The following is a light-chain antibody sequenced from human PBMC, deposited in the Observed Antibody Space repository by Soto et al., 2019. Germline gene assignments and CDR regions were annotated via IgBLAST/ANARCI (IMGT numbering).Light chain of an antibody. Sequence: EIVLTQSPATLSLSPGERATLSCRASQTVSSSLAWYQQKPGQAPRLLIYEASNRATGIPARFSGSGSGADFTLTIDNLEPEDFAIYYCQQRSKWPPITFGQGTRREIK. CDR1: QTVSSS. V-gene: IGKV3-11*01. CDR2: EAS. CDR3: QQRSKWPPIT. J-gene: IGKJ5*01.